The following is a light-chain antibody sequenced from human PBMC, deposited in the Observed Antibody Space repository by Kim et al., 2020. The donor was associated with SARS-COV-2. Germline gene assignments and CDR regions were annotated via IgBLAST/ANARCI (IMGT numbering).Light chain of an antibody. CDR3: CSYATSRSYV. CDR1: SSNVGAYND. J-gene: IGLJ1*01. V-gene: IGLV2-14*04. CDR2: DVS. Sequence: GQAVTISCTRTSSNVGAYNDVSWYQLPPGKAPDLMVFDVSGRPSGISNRFSGSKSGNAASLTITGLQAEDEADYYCCSYATSRSYVFGTGTKVTVL.